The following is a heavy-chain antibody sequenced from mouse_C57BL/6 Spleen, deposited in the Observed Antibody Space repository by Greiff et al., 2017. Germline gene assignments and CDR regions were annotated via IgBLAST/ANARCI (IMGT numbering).Heavy chain of an antibody. CDR1: GFTFSDYY. D-gene: IGHD1-2*01. Sequence: EVQLVESEGGLVQPGSSMKLSCTASGFTFSDYYMAWVRQVPEKGLEWVANINYDGSSTYYLDSLKSRFIISRDNAKNILYLQMSSLKSEDTATYYCARDPGYYGGYFDVWGTGTTVTVSS. J-gene: IGHJ1*03. CDR2: INYDGSST. CDR3: ARDPGYYGGYFDV. V-gene: IGHV5-16*01.